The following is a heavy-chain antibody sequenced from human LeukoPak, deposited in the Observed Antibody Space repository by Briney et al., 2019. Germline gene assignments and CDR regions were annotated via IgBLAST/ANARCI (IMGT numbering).Heavy chain of an antibody. D-gene: IGHD3-16*01. Sequence: SETPSLTCTVSGGSFSTYYWSWIRQPPGKGLEWIGYIYYSGSTDYNPSLKSRVTMSLDTSKNQFSLNLNSVTAADTAVYYCARAVITFGAAVAKGFDCWGQGTLVTVSS. CDR2: IYYSGST. J-gene: IGHJ4*02. CDR3: ARAVITFGAAVAKGFDC. V-gene: IGHV4-59*01. CDR1: GGSFSTYY.